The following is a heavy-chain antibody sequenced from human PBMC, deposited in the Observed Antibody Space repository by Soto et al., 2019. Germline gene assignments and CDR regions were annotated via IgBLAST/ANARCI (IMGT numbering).Heavy chain of an antibody. CDR2: ISGSGGST. CDR3: AKDRGIFGVVILPFDY. V-gene: IGHV3-23*01. CDR1: GFTFSSYA. Sequence: GGSLRLSCAASGFTFSSYAMSWVRQAPGKGLEWVSAISGSGGSTYYADSVKGRFTISRDNSKNTLFLQMNSLRAEDTAVYYCAKDRGIFGVVILPFDYWGQGTLVTVSS. J-gene: IGHJ4*02. D-gene: IGHD3-3*01.